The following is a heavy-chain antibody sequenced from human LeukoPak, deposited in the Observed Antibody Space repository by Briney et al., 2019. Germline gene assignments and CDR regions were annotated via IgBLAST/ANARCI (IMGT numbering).Heavy chain of an antibody. Sequence: SETLSLTCTVSGGSISSYYWSWIRQPAGKGLEWIGRICTSGSTNYNPSLKSRVTMSVDTSKNQFSLKLSSVTAADTAVYYCARGYDSSGYMRPDWFDPWGQGTLVTVSS. CDR3: ARGYDSSGYMRPDWFDP. D-gene: IGHD3-22*01. CDR1: GGSISSYY. CDR2: ICTSGST. J-gene: IGHJ5*02. V-gene: IGHV4-4*07.